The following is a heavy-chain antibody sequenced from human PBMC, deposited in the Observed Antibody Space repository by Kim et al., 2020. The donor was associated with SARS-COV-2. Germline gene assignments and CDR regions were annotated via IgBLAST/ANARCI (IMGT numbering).Heavy chain of an antibody. Sequence: PSLKSRVTISVDTSKTQFSLKLSSVTAADTAVYYCARDRHSNYYYYGMDDWGQGTTVTVSS. CDR3: ARDRHSNYYYYGMDD. J-gene: IGHJ6*02. D-gene: IGHD4-4*01. V-gene: IGHV4-59*01.